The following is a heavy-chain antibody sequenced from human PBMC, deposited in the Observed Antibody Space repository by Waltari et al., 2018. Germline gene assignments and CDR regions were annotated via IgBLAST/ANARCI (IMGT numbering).Heavy chain of an antibody. J-gene: IGHJ4*02. V-gene: IGHV3-23*01. Sequence: EVQLLESGWGLVQPGGSLRLSCAASRFTFSNFPINWVRLAPGTGLEWVSAITVADDTYYADSLRGRFTISRDSSKDTVHLQINGLRVEDTAVYYCATPFYNWDDPLHSWGQGTQVTVSS. CDR1: RFTFSNFP. D-gene: IGHD1-20*01. CDR3: ATPFYNWDDPLHS. CDR2: ITVADDT.